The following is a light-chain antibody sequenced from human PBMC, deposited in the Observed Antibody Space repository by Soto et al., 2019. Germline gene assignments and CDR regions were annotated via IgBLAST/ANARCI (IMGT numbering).Light chain of an antibody. CDR2: GAS. V-gene: IGKV3-20*01. CDR3: QQYSDSPLT. J-gene: IGKJ4*01. CDR1: QTVRTNY. Sequence: EIVLTQSPGTLSLSPGERATLSCRASQTVRTNYLAWFQHKPGQAPRLLIYGASSRATGIPDRFSGSGSGTDFTLTINKLEPEDFAVYFCQQYSDSPLTFGGGTNVEIK.